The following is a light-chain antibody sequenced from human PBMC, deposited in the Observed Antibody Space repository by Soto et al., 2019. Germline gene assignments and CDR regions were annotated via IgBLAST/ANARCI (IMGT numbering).Light chain of an antibody. V-gene: IGKV1-39*01. CDR2: AAS. CDR3: QQSITAPLT. CDR1: QGINNY. J-gene: IGKJ4*01. Sequence: DIPMTQSPSSLSASVGDRVTITCRASQGINNYLNWYQQKPGKAPQLLIHAASNLQSGVPSRFSGSGSGTDFTLTIWSLQPEDNASYFCQQSITAPLTFGGGTKVEI.